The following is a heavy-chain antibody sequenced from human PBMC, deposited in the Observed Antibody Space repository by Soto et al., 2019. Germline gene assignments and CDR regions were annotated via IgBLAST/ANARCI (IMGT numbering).Heavy chain of an antibody. D-gene: IGHD3-22*01. V-gene: IGHV3-33*03. CDR1: GFTFSSYG. CDR2: IWYDGSNK. CDR3: ARALYYYDSSGYEYWFDP. Sequence: GGSLRLSCAASGFTFSSYGMHWVRQAPGKGLEWVAVIWYDGSNKYYSTSLKTRLTISKDTSKNQVVLTMTNMDPVDTATYYCARALYYYDSSGYEYWFDPWGQGTLVTVSS. J-gene: IGHJ5*02.